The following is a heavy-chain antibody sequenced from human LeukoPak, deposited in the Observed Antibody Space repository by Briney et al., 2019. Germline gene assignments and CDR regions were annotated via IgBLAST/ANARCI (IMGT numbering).Heavy chain of an antibody. CDR1: GGTFSSYA. Sequence: SVKVSCKASGGTFSSYAISWVRQAPGQGLVWMVRIIPILGIANYAQKFQGRVTITADKSTSTAYMELSNLRSEDTAVYYCARTYDSSGYSPDYWGQGTLVTVSS. CDR2: IIPILGIA. D-gene: IGHD3-22*01. J-gene: IGHJ4*02. CDR3: ARTYDSSGYSPDY. V-gene: IGHV1-69*04.